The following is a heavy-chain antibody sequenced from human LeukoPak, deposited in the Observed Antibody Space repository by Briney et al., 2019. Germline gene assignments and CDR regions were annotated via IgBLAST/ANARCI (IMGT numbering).Heavy chain of an antibody. CDR2: INHSGST. V-gene: IGHV4-34*01. Sequence: SETLSLTCAVYGGSFSGYYWSWIRQPPGKGLEWIGEINHSGSTNYNPSLRSRLTISVDTSKNQFSLKLSSVTAADTAVYYCARGSGSSYFDLWGQGTLVTVSS. J-gene: IGHJ4*02. D-gene: IGHD1-26*01. CDR1: GGSFSGYY. CDR3: ARGSGSSYFDL.